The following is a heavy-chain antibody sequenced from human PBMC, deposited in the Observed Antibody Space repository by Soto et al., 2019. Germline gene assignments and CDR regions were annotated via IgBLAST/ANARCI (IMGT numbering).Heavy chain of an antibody. D-gene: IGHD2-15*01. CDR2: INAGNGNT. CDR1: GYTFTSYA. Sequence: VSVTVSCKASGYTFTSYAMHWVRQAPGQRLEWMGWINAGNGNTKYSQKFQGRVTITRDTSASTAYMELSSLRSEDTAVYYCAREGRVAALAFDIWGQGTMVTVSS. J-gene: IGHJ3*02. V-gene: IGHV1-3*01. CDR3: AREGRVAALAFDI.